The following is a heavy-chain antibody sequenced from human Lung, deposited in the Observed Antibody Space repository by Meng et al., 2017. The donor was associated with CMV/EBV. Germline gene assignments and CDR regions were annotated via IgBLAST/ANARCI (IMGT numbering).Heavy chain of an antibody. CDR1: GGSISSGDYY. CDR2: VYYTGRA. Sequence: SETLSLTCIVSGGSISSGDYYWGWIRQSPGKALEWIGSVYYTGRADYSPSLKNRVTISVDTSRNQFSLNLHSVTPADTALYYCAKQGARSVDTTMVPYGEFDYWGQGALVTVSS. J-gene: IGHJ4*02. D-gene: IGHD5-18*01. CDR3: AKQGARSVDTTMVPYGEFDY. V-gene: IGHV4-39*01.